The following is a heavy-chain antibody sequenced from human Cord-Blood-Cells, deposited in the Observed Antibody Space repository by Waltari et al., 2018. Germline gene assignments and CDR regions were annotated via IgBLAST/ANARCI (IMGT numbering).Heavy chain of an antibody. CDR2: INSDGSST. CDR1: GLTFSSYW. J-gene: IGHJ3*02. CDR3: ARFGQGIGYDAFDI. D-gene: IGHD6-25*01. V-gene: IGHV3-74*01. Sequence: EVQLVESGGGLVQPGGSLRLSCAASGLTFSSYWMHWVRQAPGKGLVWVSRINSDGSSTSYADSVKGRFTISRDNAKNTLYLQMNSLRAEDTAVYYCARFGQGIGYDAFDIWGQGTMVTVSS.